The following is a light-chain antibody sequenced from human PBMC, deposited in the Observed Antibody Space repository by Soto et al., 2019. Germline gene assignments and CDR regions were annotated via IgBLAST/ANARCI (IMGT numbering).Light chain of an antibody. Sequence: DIQSAESRASLTASEEDRVTLTCRASQSISTYLNWYEQKPGKAPNLLIYGASNLQSGVPSRFSGGGSGTDFTLTISSLQPEDFATYYCQQSYSSPPTFGQGTKVDIK. CDR2: GAS. J-gene: IGKJ1*01. CDR1: QSISTY. CDR3: QQSYSSPPT. V-gene: IGKV1-39*01.